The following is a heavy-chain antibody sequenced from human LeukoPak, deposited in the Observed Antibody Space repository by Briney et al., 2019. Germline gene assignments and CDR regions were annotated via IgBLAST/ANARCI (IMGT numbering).Heavy chain of an antibody. V-gene: IGHV3-64D*06. CDR1: GFIFSSYA. D-gene: IGHD3-10*01. CDR3: VKNRYGSGDY. Sequence: QSGGSLRLSCSASGFIFSSYALHWARQAPEKGLEYVSAITSNGDSTYYADSVKGRFTISRDNSKNTLYLQMSSLRAEDTAVYYCVKNRYGSGDYWGQGTLVTVSS. J-gene: IGHJ4*02. CDR2: ITSNGDST.